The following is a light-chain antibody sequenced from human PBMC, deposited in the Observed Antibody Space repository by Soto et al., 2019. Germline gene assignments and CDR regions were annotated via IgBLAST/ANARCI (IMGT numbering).Light chain of an antibody. V-gene: IGLV1-44*01. CDR1: SSNIRSNT. J-gene: IGLJ2*01. CDR2: SNN. Sequence: QSVLTQPPSASGTPGQRVTISCSGSSSNIRSNTVNWYQQLPVTAPKLLIHSNNQRPAGVPDRFSGSKSGTSASLAISGLQSEDEADYYCAAWDDSLNGVVFGGGTKLTVL. CDR3: AAWDDSLNGVV.